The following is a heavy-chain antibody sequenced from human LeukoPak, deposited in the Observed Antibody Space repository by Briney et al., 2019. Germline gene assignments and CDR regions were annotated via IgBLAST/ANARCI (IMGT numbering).Heavy chain of an antibody. J-gene: IGHJ4*02. CDR3: ARQEDHDYFDYYFDY. Sequence: SETLSLTCTVSGGSINYYYWSWIRQPPGKGLEWIGFINYSGSTNYSPSLKSRVSISVDTSKNQFSLKLSSVTAADTAVYYCARQEDHDYFDYYFDYWGQGTLVTASS. V-gene: IGHV4-59*08. CDR1: GGSINYYY. D-gene: IGHD4-17*01. CDR2: INYSGST.